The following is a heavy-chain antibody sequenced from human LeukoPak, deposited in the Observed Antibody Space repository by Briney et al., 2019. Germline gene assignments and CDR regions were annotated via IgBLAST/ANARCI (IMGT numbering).Heavy chain of an antibody. CDR1: GYTFTSYY. CDR2: INPSGGST. Sequence: ASVKVSCKASGYTFTSYYMHWVRQAPGQGLEWMGIINPSGGSTSYAQKFQGRVTMTRDTSTSTVYMELSSLRSEDTAVYYCARVYFDFWSQENWFDPWGQGTLVTVSS. J-gene: IGHJ5*02. CDR3: ARVYFDFWSQENWFDP. V-gene: IGHV1-46*01. D-gene: IGHD3-3*01.